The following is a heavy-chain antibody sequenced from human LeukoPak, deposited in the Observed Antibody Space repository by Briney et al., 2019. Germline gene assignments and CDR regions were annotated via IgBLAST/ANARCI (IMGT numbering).Heavy chain of an antibody. CDR3: EKAQRDPPYYCGSGRRGYPYYLDY. Sequence: GGSLRLSCAASGFTFSSYAMSWVRQAPGKGLEWVSSISSSGSSIYYADSVKGRFTISRDNSKNTLYLQMNSLRAEDTAVYYCEKAQRDPPYYCGSGRRGYPYYLDYWREGTLLSVSS. V-gene: IGHV3-23*01. J-gene: IGHJ4*02. CDR1: GFTFSSYA. D-gene: IGHD3-10*01. CDR2: ISSSGSSI.